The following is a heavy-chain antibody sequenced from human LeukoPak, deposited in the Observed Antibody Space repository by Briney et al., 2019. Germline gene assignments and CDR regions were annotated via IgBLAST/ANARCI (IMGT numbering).Heavy chain of an antibody. CDR2: ISSSGSTI. V-gene: IGHV3-48*03. CDR3: ARLGYGNFDP. D-gene: IGHD5-12*01. J-gene: IGHJ5*02. Sequence: GGSLRLSCAASGFTFSSYEMNWVRQAPGKGLEWVSYISSSGSTIYYADSVKDRFTISRDNAKNSLYLQMNSLRAEDTAVYYCARLGYGNFDPWGQGTLVTVSS. CDR1: GFTFSSYE.